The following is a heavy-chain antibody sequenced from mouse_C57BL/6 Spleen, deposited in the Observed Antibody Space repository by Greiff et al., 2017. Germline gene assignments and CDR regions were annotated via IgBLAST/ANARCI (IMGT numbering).Heavy chain of an antibody. CDR2: ISSGGDYI. V-gene: IGHV5-9-1*02. D-gene: IGHD2-2*01. CDR1: GFTFSSYA. Sequence: EVKVEESGEGLVKPGGSLKLSCAASGFTFSSYAMSWVRQTPEKRLEWVAYISSGGDYIYYADTVKGRFTISRDNARNTLYLQMSSLKSEDTAMYYCTREGGYDGIAYWGQGTLVTVSA. J-gene: IGHJ3*01. CDR3: TREGGYDGIAY.